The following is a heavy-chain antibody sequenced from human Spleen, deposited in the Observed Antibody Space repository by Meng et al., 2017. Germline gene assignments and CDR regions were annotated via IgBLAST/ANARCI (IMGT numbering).Heavy chain of an antibody. J-gene: IGHJ3*02. CDR3: ARGERQWLAPHAFDI. CDR1: GFTFSSYT. CDR2: ISSSRGYT. Sequence: GESLKISCAASGFTFSSYTMNWVRQAPGKGLEWVSSISSSRGYTYYADSLKGRFTMSRDNAKNSLYLQMNSLRAEDTAVYYCARGERQWLAPHAFDIWGQGTMVTVSS. V-gene: IGHV3-21*01. D-gene: IGHD6-19*01.